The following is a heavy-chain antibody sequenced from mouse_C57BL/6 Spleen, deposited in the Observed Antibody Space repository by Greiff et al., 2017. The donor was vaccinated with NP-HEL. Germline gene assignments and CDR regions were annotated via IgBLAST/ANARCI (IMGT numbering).Heavy chain of an antibody. Sequence: EVQLQQSGPELVKPGASVKISCKASGYTFTDYYMNWVKQSHGKSLEWIGDINPNNGGTSYNQKFKGKATLTVDKSSSPAYMELRSLTSDDSAVFYWARDGSSYGGFAYWGQGTLVTVSA. J-gene: IGHJ3*01. D-gene: IGHD1-1*01. CDR3: ARDGSSYGGFAY. V-gene: IGHV1-26*01. CDR2: INPNNGGT. CDR1: GYTFTDYY.